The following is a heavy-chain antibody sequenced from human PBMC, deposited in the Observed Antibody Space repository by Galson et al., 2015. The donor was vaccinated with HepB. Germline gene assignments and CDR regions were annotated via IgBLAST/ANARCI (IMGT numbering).Heavy chain of an antibody. V-gene: IGHV3-48*03. CDR3: ARDRMVVPAASGPFYYYGMDV. CDR1: GFTFSSYG. D-gene: IGHD2-2*01. J-gene: IGHJ6*02. CDR2: ISSSGSTI. Sequence: SLRLSCAASGFTFSSYGMHWVRQAPGKGLEWVSYISSSGSTIYYADSVKGRFTISRDNAKNSLYLQMNSLRAEDTAVYYCARDRMVVPAASGPFYYYGMDVWGQGTTVTVSS.